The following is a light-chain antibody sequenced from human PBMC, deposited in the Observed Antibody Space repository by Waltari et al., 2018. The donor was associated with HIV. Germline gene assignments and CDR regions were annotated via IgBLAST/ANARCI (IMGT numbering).Light chain of an antibody. CDR3: QVWGGSSDHPGVV. Sequence: SYVLTQPPSVSVAPGQTARIPRGGDNIGRKSVTWYLQKPGQAPALVIYVDSDRPSGIPERFSGSNSGNTATLTISRVEAGDEADYYCQVWGGSSDHPGVVFGGGTKLTVL. CDR2: VDS. CDR1: NIGRKS. J-gene: IGLJ2*01. V-gene: IGLV3-21*02.